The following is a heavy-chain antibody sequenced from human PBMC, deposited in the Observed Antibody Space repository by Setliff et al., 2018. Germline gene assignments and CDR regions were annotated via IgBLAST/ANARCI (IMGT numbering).Heavy chain of an antibody. CDR1: GFTFSSLW. D-gene: IGHD3-3*01. CDR3: AREGAKEEYQYDFWIAVIGVDL. V-gene: IGHV3-7*01. J-gene: IGHJ5*02. CDR2: INQDGSGK. Sequence: GSLRLSCAASGFTFSSLWMSWVRQSPGRGLEWVANINQDGSGKFYVDSVKGRFTIFRENAKNSLSLQMNDLRAEDTSVYYCAREGAKEEYQYDFWIAVIGVDLWGQGTLVTVSS.